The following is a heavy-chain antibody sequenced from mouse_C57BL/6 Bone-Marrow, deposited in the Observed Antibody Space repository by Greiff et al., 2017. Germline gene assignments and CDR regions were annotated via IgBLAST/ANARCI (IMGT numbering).Heavy chain of an antibody. J-gene: IGHJ3*01. D-gene: IGHD1-1*01. Sequence: EVKLEESGGGLVQPKGSLKLSCAASGFSFNTYAMTWVRQAPGKGLEWVARIRSKSNNYATYYADSVKDRFTISRDDSESMLYLQRNNLKTEETAMYYCVRGRATVGFAYWGQGTLVTVSA. CDR1: GFSFNTYA. CDR3: VRGRATVGFAY. V-gene: IGHV10-1*01. CDR2: IRSKSNNYAT.